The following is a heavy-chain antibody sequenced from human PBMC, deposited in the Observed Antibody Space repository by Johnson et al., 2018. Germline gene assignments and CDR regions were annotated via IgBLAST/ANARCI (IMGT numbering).Heavy chain of an antibody. CDR1: GFTFSSYG. J-gene: IGHJ6*03. Sequence: QVQLQESGGGVVQPGRSLRLSCAASGFTFSSYGMHWVRQAPGKGLEWVAVIWYDGSNKYYADSVKGRFTISRDNSKNTLYLQMSSLSAEDTAVYYCAKEGVEWQWLNYYYMDVWGKGTTVTVSS. D-gene: IGHD6-19*01. CDR2: IWYDGSNK. V-gene: IGHV3-33*06. CDR3: AKEGVEWQWLNYYYMDV.